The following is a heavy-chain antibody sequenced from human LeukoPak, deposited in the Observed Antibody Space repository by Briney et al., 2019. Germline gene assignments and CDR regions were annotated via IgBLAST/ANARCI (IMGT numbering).Heavy chain of an antibody. CDR1: GYTFTSYY. J-gene: IGHJ4*02. V-gene: IGHV1-46*01. CDR2: INPSGGST. CDR3: ARAPTTGDYEPRFDY. Sequence: ASVKVSCKASGYTFTSYYMHWVRQAPGQGLEWMGIINPSGGSTSYAQKFQGRVTMTRDTSTSTVYMELSSLRSEDTAVYYCARAPTTGDYEPRFDYWGQGTLVTVSS. D-gene: IGHD4-17*01.